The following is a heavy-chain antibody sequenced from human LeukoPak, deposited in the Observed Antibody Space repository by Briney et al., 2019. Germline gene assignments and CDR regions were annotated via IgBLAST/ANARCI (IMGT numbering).Heavy chain of an antibody. CDR2: ISSSSSTI. CDR3: ARPIGGRNGYFDY. CDR1: GFTFSSYS. V-gene: IGHV3-48*04. D-gene: IGHD3-16*01. Sequence: PGRSLRLSCAASGFTFSSYSMNWVRQAPGKGLEWVSYISSSSSTIYYADSVKGRFAISRDNAKNSLYLRMNSLRAEDTAVYYCARPIGGRNGYFDYWGQGTLVTVSS. J-gene: IGHJ4*02.